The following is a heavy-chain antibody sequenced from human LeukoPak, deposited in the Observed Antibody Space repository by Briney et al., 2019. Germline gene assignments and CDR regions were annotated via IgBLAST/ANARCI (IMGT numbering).Heavy chain of an antibody. D-gene: IGHD6-13*01. V-gene: IGHV4-61*01. CDR3: ARGGGYSSSWSY. Sequence: SETLSLTCTVPGYSISSGYYWGWIRQPPGKGLEWIGYIYYTGSTNYNPSLKSRVTISVDTSKNQFSLKLSSVTAADTAVYYCARGGGYSSSWSYWGQGTLVTVSS. CDR1: GYSISSGYY. CDR2: IYYTGST. J-gene: IGHJ4*02.